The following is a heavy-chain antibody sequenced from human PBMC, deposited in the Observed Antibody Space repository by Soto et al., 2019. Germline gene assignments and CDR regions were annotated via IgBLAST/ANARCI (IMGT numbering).Heavy chain of an antibody. CDR3: VRWNGFGDR. D-gene: IGHD1-1*01. CDR1: GFIISDYG. Sequence: EVQLLESRGGLVQPGVSLRLSCAVSGFIISDYGVTWVRQAPGKGLEWVSGFSGGGGGTFYADSVKGRFPISSDEPKNTAYLQMNSLGAEDTAVYYCVRWNGFGDRWGQGTLVTVSS. CDR2: FSGGGGGT. V-gene: IGHV3-23*01. J-gene: IGHJ5*02.